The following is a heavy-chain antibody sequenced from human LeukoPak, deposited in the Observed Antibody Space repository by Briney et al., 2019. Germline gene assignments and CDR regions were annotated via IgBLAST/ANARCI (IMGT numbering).Heavy chain of an antibody. J-gene: IGHJ4*02. D-gene: IGHD3-9*01. CDR2: ISGSGGST. Sequence: GGSLRLSCAASGFTFSSNAMSWVSQAQGEGMGWVSAISGSGGSTYYDDSVKGRFTISRDNFKNTLYLQMNSLRAEDTAVYYCAKEQDYDILTGYYGSFDYWGQGTLVTVSS. V-gene: IGHV3-23*01. CDR3: AKEQDYDILTGYYGSFDY. CDR1: GFTFSSNA.